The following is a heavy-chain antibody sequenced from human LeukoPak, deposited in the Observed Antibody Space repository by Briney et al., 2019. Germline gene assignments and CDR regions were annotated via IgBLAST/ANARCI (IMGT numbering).Heavy chain of an antibody. Sequence: GSLRLSCAASGFTFSSYEMNWVRQAPGKGLEWVSYISSSGSTIYYADSVKGRFTISRDNAKNSLYLQMNSLRAEDTAVYYCAKSQSALWFGSTYDYWGQGTLVTVSS. J-gene: IGHJ4*02. CDR3: AKSQSALWFGSTYDY. V-gene: IGHV3-48*03. CDR1: GFTFSSYE. D-gene: IGHD3-10*01. CDR2: ISSSGSTI.